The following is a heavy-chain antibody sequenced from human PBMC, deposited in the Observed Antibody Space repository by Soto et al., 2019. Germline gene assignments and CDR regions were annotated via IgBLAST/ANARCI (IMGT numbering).Heavy chain of an antibody. CDR2: INAGNGNT. J-gene: IGHJ4*02. D-gene: IGHD3-22*01. Sequence: QVQLVQSGAEVKKPGASVKVSCKASGYTFTSYAMHWVRQAPGQRLEWMGWINAGNGNTKYSQKFQGRVTITRDTSASTAYMGLSSLRSEDTAVYYCARETDSSGYYYVVGGAPFDYWGQGTLVTVSS. CDR1: GYTFTSYA. CDR3: ARETDSSGYYYVVGGAPFDY. V-gene: IGHV1-3*01.